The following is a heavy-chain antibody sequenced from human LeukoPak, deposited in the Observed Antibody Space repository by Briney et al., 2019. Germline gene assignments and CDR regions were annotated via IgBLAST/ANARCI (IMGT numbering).Heavy chain of an antibody. J-gene: IGHJ4*02. D-gene: IGHD4-17*01. CDR1: GAFITNSHW. CDR3: ATYFYGEYGSYYFDY. V-gene: IGHV4-4*02. CDR2: IYHSGTT. Sequence: SETLSLTCAVSGAFITNSHWWSWARQPPGKGLEWIGEIYHSGTTNYNPSLQSRVTMSVDKSKNQFSLKLSSVTAADTAVDYCATYFYGEYGSYYFDYWGQGTLVTVSS.